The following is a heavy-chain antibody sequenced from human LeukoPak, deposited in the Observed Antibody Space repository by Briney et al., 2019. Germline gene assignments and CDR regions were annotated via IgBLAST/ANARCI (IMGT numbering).Heavy chain of an antibody. CDR3: ARARLTDYVGGRRTFDI. Sequence: PGGSLRLSCAASGFTFSSYEMNWVRQAPGKGLEWVSYISSSGSTIYYADSVKGRFTISRDNAKNSLCLQMNSLRAEDTAVYYCARARLTDYVGGRRTFDIWGQGTMVTISS. J-gene: IGHJ3*02. CDR1: GFTFSSYE. D-gene: IGHD3-16*01. V-gene: IGHV3-48*03. CDR2: ISSSGSTI.